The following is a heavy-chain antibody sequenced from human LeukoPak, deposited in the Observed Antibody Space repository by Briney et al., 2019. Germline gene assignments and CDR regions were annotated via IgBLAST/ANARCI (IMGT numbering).Heavy chain of an antibody. J-gene: IGHJ4*02. Sequence: GASVKVSCKASGYTFTSYGISWVRQAPGQGLERMGWISAYNGNTNYAQKLQGRVTMTTDTSTSTAYMELRSLRSDDTAVYYCARDGISIAAAGTDYWGQGTLVTVSS. CDR2: ISAYNGNT. CDR1: GYTFTSYG. D-gene: IGHD6-13*01. V-gene: IGHV1-18*01. CDR3: ARDGISIAAAGTDY.